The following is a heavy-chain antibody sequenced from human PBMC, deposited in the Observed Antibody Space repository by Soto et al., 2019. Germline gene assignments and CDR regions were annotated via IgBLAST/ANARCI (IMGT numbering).Heavy chain of an antibody. CDR3: ARRRYYDSSGFWFDP. CDR1: GGTFNNYA. J-gene: IGHJ5*02. Sequence: ASVKVSCKASGGTFNNYALSWVRQAPGQGLEWMGGIIPIFGTANYAQKFQGRVTITADESTSTAYMELSSLRSEDTAVYYCARRRYYDSSGFWFDPWCQGTLVTVSS. CDR2: IIPIFGTA. D-gene: IGHD3-22*01. V-gene: IGHV1-69*13.